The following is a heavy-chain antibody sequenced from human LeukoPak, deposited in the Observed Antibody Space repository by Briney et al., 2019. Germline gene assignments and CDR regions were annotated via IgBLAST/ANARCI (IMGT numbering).Heavy chain of an antibody. D-gene: IGHD3-16*02. J-gene: IGHJ3*02. Sequence: ASVKVSCKASGYTFTNYDIHWVRQATGQGLEWMGWVNPYSANTGYAQNFQGRITITRNTPISTAYMELSSLRSEDTAVYYCARADQSYDYVWGSYRYAFDIWGQGTMVTVSS. CDR3: ARADQSYDYVWGSYRYAFDI. CDR1: GYTFTNYD. V-gene: IGHV1-8*03. CDR2: VNPYSANT.